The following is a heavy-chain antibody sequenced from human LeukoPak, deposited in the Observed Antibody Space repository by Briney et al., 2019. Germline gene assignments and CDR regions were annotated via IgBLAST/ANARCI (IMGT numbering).Heavy chain of an antibody. J-gene: IGHJ4*02. CDR3: AKDRAQNLEWLLYGGGFDY. Sequence: GGSLRLSCAASGFTFSNYWMTWVRQAPGKGLEWVANIKQDGSDKYYMDSVRGRFTISRDNAKNSLYLQMNSLRAEDTAVYYCAKDRAQNLEWLLYGGGFDYWGQGTLVTVSS. CDR1: GFTFSNYW. CDR2: IKQDGSDK. V-gene: IGHV3-7*03. D-gene: IGHD3-3*01.